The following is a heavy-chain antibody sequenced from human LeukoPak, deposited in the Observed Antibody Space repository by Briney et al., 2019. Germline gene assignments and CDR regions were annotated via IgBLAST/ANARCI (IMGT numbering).Heavy chain of an antibody. J-gene: IGHJ4*02. CDR2: MRSKAYGGTT. CDR3: TRDQTPYY. V-gene: IGHV3-49*04. CDR1: GFTFGDYA. Sequence: GGSLRLSCTASGFTFGDYAMTWVRQAPGKGLEWVGFMRSKAYGGTTEYAASVKGRFTISRDDSKSIAYLQMNSLKTEDTAVYYCTRDQTPYYWGQGTLVTVSS.